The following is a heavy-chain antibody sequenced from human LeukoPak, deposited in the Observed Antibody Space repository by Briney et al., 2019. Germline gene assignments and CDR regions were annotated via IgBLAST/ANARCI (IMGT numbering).Heavy chain of an antibody. Sequence: GGSLRLSCAASGFRFSSYAMSWVRQAPGKGLEWVSAISGSGVSTYYADSVKGRLTVSRDNSKNTLYLQMSSLRAEDTAVYYCAKDERNWNYNLASQTYDWGQGTLVTVSS. CDR1: GFRFSSYA. CDR2: ISGSGVST. V-gene: IGHV3-23*01. J-gene: IGHJ4*02. D-gene: IGHD1-7*01. CDR3: AKDERNWNYNLASQTYD.